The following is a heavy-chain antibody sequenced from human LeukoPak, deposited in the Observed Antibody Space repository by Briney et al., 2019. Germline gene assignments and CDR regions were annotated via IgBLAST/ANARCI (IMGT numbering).Heavy chain of an antibody. J-gene: IGHJ3*02. CDR3: ARDRVYDFWSGYYTAGAFDI. Sequence: PSETLSLTCTVSGGSISSCYWSWIRQPAGKGLEWIGRIYTSGSTNYNPSLKSRVTMSVDTSKNQFSLKLSSVTAADTAVYYCARDRVYDFWSGYYTAGAFDIWGQGTMVTVSS. CDR2: IYTSGST. D-gene: IGHD3-3*01. V-gene: IGHV4-4*07. CDR1: GGSISSCY.